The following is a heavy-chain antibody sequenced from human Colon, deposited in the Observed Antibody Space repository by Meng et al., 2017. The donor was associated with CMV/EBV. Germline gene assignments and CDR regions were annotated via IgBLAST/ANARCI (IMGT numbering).Heavy chain of an antibody. CDR3: ARGKQAGFDL. Sequence: QVRLAYSGVGVKKPASSVNVSCKASGGTFDTSTFNWVRQAPGQGLEWMGGIIPMFGSPSYSQKFRGRVTITADELEVNSLRSEDTAVYYCARGKQAGFDLWGQGTLVTVSS. V-gene: IGHV1-69*01. CDR2: IIPMFGSP. J-gene: IGHJ5*02. D-gene: IGHD6-13*01. CDR1: GGTFDTST.